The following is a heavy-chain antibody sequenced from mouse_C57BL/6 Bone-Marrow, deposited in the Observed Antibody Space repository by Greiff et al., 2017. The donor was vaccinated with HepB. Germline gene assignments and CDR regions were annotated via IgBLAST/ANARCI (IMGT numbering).Heavy chain of an antibody. CDR3: ARNYGTYDAMDY. CDR2: IWSGGST. J-gene: IGHJ4*01. Sequence: VMLVESGPGLVQPSQSLSITCTVSGFSLTSYGVHWVRQSPGKGLEWLGVIWSGGSTDYNAAFISRLSISKDNSKSQVFFKMNSLQADDTAIYYCARNYGTYDAMDYWGQGTSVTVSS. D-gene: IGHD1-1*01. V-gene: IGHV2-2*01. CDR1: GFSLTSYG.